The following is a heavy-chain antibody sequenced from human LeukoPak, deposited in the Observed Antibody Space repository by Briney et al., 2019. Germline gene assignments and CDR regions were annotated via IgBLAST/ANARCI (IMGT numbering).Heavy chain of an antibody. J-gene: IGHJ6*02. CDR3: ARPQYSSSWYVGYYGMDV. D-gene: IGHD6-13*01. CDR2: INTNTGSP. V-gene: IGHV7-4-1*02. CDR1: GYTFTSYA. Sequence: ASVKVSCKASGYTFTSYAMNWVRQAPGQGLEWMGWINTNTGSPTYAQGFTGRFVFSLDTSVSTAYLQISSLKAEDTAVYYCARPQYSSSWYVGYYGMDVWGQGTTVTVSS.